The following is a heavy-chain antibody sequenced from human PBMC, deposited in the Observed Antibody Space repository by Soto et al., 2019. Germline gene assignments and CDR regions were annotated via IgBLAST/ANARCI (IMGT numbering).Heavy chain of an antibody. CDR1: GYTFTDYY. CDR2: VNPNSGGT. Sequence: QVQLVQSGAEVKKPGASVKVSCKASGYTFTDYYIHWVRQAPGQGLEWMGWVNPNSGGTNYAQKFQGWVTMTRDTSISTVYMELSSLKPDDMAVYYCAREGAATANYGMDVWGQGTTVTVSS. J-gene: IGHJ6*02. CDR3: AREGAATANYGMDV. V-gene: IGHV1-2*04. D-gene: IGHD2-15*01.